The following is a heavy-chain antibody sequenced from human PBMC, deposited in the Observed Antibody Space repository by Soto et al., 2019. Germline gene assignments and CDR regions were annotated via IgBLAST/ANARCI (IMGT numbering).Heavy chain of an antibody. J-gene: IGHJ4*02. CDR3: AREMYHYDSSGYFFRFFDY. D-gene: IGHD3-22*01. Sequence: ASETRSLTRTVSGGSISRGGYYWSWVRQHPGKGLEWIGYIYYSGSTYYNPSLKSRVTISVDTSKNQFSLKLSSVTAADTAVYYCAREMYHYDSSGYFFRFFDYWGQGTLVTVSS. V-gene: IGHV4-31*03. CDR2: IYYSGST. CDR1: GGSISRGGYY.